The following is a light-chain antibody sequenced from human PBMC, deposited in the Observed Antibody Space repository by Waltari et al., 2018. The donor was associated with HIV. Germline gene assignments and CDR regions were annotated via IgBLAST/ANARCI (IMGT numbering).Light chain of an antibody. J-gene: IGLJ3*02. CDR2: DVN. Sequence: QSALTQPASVSGSPGQSITLSCPGTWRDIGGYDLVPWYQHFPGKAPKRILYDVNERPSGVSPRYSGSKSGNTASLVISGLQSEDEADYYCCSYAGSGTFVVFGGGTRLTV. CDR1: WRDIGGYDL. V-gene: IGLV2-23*02. CDR3: CSYAGSGTFVV.